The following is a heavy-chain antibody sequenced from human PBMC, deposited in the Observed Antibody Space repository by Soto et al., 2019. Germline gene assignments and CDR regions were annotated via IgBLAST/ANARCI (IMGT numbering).Heavy chain of an antibody. D-gene: IGHD1-26*01. V-gene: IGHV4-4*07. CDR2: IYSSGVS. CDR3: AGTYSTHNWFDP. J-gene: IGHJ5*02. Sequence: SETLSLTCTVSPGSISNYYWSWIRQPAGKGLEWIGRIYSSGVSNYNPSLKSRVTMSIDTPKNQFSLKLSSMTAADTAVYYCAGTYSTHNWFDPWGQGTLVTVSS. CDR1: PGSISNYY.